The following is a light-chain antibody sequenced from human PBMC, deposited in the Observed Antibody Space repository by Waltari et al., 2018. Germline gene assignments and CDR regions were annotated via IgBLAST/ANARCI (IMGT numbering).Light chain of an antibody. V-gene: IGKV3-15*01. CDR3: QQYKRWPYA. CDR2: EAS. Sequence: EIVLTQSSATLSVSPGETATLSCRASQSVSTNVAWYQYAPGQAPRLLIYEASTRPTGIPHRFSGSGSGTEFILTIDKLQSEDFALYYCQQYKRWPYAFGQGTKIEIK. CDR1: QSVSTN. J-gene: IGKJ2*01.